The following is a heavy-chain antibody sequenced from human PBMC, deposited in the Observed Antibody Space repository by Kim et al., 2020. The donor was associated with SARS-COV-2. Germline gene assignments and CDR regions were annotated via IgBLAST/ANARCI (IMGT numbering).Heavy chain of an antibody. CDR3: ARRSSGSGWAYDL. V-gene: IGHV4-59*13. J-gene: IGHJ3*01. Sequence: SETLSLTCIASGVSISSYYCSWIRQPPGKGLEWIGDLYHGGSTSYNPSLKSRVTISLDTSKNQFSLKVDSVTAGDTAVYYCARRSSGSGWAYDLWGQGTLVTVSS. CDR1: GVSISSYY. D-gene: IGHD3-22*01. CDR2: LYHGGST.